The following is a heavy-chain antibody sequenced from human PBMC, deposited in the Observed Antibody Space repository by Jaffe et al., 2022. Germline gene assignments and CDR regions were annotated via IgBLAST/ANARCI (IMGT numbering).Heavy chain of an antibody. J-gene: IGHJ5*02. Sequence: QVQLQESGPGLVKPSQTLSLTCTVSGGSISSGSYYWSWIRQPAGKGLEWIGRIYTSGSTNYNPSLKSRVTISVDTSKNQFSLKLSSVTAADTAVYYCARVVVAATLGTAWFDPWGQGTLVTVSS. D-gene: IGHD2-15*01. CDR2: IYTSGST. CDR3: ARVVVAATLGTAWFDP. V-gene: IGHV4-61*02. CDR1: GGSISSGSYY.